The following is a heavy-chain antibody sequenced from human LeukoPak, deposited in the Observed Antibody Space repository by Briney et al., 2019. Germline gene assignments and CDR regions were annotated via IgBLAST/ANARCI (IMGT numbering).Heavy chain of an antibody. J-gene: IGHJ5*02. Sequence: ASVKVSCKASGYTFTSYGISWVRQAPGQGLEWMGWIGAYNGNTNYAQKLQGRVTMTTDTSTSTAYMELRSLRSDDTAVYYCARLPPLVVPAAAAFVFDPWGQGTLVTVSS. CDR1: GYTFTSYG. CDR3: ARLPPLVVPAAAAFVFDP. CDR2: IGAYNGNT. V-gene: IGHV1-18*01. D-gene: IGHD2-2*01.